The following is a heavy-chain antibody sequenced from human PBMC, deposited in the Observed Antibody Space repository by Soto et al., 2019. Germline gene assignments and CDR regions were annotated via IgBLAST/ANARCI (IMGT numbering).Heavy chain of an antibody. CDR1: GCTFSSYA. Sequence: SVKVSCKASGCTFSSYAISWVRQAPGQGLEWMGWIIPICGRANYAQKFQGRVTITTDKSTSTAYVELSSLRSEDTAVYYCAREVSPCIVLVTASISGWFDPWGQGTMVTVSS. V-gene: IGHV1-69*05. CDR2: IIPICGRA. D-gene: IGHD2-2*01. CDR3: AREVSPCIVLVTASISGWFDP. J-gene: IGHJ5*02.